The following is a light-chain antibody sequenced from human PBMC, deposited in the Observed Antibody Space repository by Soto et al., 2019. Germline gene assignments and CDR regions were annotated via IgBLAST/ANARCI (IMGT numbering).Light chain of an antibody. CDR2: GAS. V-gene: IGKV3-15*01. Sequence: EIVMTQSLATLSVSPGERVTLSCRASQSVSSNLAWYQQKPGQAPRLLIFGASSRATGIPGRFSGSGSGTEFTLTISSLQSEDFAVYYCQQYNNWPPLTFGGGTKVEIK. CDR1: QSVSSN. CDR3: QQYNNWPPLT. J-gene: IGKJ4*01.